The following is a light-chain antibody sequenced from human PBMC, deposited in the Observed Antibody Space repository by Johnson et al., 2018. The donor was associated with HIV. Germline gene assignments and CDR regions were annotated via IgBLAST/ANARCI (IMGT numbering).Light chain of an antibody. V-gene: IGLV1-51*01. CDR2: DNN. CDR3: GTWDSSLSAGPYV. CDR1: SSSIGSNY. J-gene: IGLJ1*01. Sequence: QAVLTQPPSVSAAPGQKVSISCSGNSSSIGSNYVSWYQQLPGTAPKLLIYDNNKRPSGIPDRFSGSKSGTSATLGITGLQTGDEADYYCGTWDSSLSAGPYVFGTGTKVTVL.